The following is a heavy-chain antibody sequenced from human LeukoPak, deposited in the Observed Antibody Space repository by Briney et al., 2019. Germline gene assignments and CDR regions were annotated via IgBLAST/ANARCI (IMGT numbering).Heavy chain of an antibody. D-gene: IGHD5-12*01. V-gene: IGHV4-30-4*08. CDR3: ARMDIARYMDV. J-gene: IGHJ6*03. Sequence: PSETLSLTCTVSNGSINTGDYFWTWVRQSPGKALEWIGHMYYTGGTYYHPFLKSRLTMSLDTSKNEFSLNLASVTAADSALFYCARMDIARYMDVWGKGTTVTVSS. CDR1: NGSINTGDYF. CDR2: MYYTGGT.